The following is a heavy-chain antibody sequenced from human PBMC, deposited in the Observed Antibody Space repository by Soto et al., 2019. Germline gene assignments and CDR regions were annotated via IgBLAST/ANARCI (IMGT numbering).Heavy chain of an antibody. J-gene: IGHJ4*02. CDR1: GFTFSNYG. CDR2: ISYDGSNK. D-gene: IGHD6-19*01. CDR3: AKVSVPTAGLYYFDY. V-gene: IGHV3-30*18. Sequence: QVQLVESGGGVVQPGRSLRLSCATSGFTFSNYGMQWVRQAPGKGLEWVAVISYDGSNKYYADSVRGRFTISRDKSKNTLYLQMNSLRAEDTAVYYCAKVSVPTAGLYYFDYWGQGTLVTVSS.